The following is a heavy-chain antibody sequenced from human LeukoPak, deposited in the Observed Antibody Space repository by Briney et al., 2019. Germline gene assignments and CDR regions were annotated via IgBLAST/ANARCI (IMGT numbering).Heavy chain of an antibody. J-gene: IGHJ5*02. CDR3: ARDTSRIGINWFDP. D-gene: IGHD1-14*01. V-gene: IGHV3-48*02. CDR1: GFTFSSYS. Sequence: PGGSLRVSCAASGFTFSSYSMNWVRQAPGKGLEWVSYINSCSSTIYYADSVKGRFTISRGNAKNSLYLQMNSLRDEDTAVYYCARDTSRIGINWFDPWGQGTLVTVSS. CDR2: INSCSSTI.